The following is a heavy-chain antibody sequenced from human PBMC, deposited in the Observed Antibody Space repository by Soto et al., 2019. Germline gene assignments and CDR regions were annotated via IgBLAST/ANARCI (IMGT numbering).Heavy chain of an antibody. CDR3: ARTDY. Sequence: QVQLVESGGGVVQPGRSLRLSCAASGFTFSSYAMHWVRQAPGKGLEWVAVLSYDGSNKYYADSVKGRFTISRDNSKNTLYLQMNSLRAEDTAVYYCARTDYWGQGTLVTVSS. V-gene: IGHV3-30-3*01. J-gene: IGHJ4*02. CDR1: GFTFSSYA. CDR2: LSYDGSNK.